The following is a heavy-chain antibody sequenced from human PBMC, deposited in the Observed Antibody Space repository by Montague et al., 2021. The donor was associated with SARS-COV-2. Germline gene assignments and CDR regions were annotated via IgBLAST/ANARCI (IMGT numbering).Heavy chain of an antibody. CDR1: GGSISSSNYY. CDR2: MYYSGST. V-gene: IGHV4-39*07. J-gene: IGHJ6*02. Sequence: SETLSLTCTVSGGSISSSNYYWGWLRQPPGKGLEWIGNMYYSGSTYYYLYLKSRVTISIDTSKTQFSLKLSSVTAAATAVYYCARDDIVLQGVTKCMDVWGQGTTVTVSS. D-gene: IGHD3-10*01. CDR3: ARDDIVLQGVTKCMDV.